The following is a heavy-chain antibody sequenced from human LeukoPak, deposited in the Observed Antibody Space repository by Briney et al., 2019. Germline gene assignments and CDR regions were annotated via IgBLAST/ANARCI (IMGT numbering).Heavy chain of an antibody. J-gene: IGHJ6*02. CDR2: IYYSGST. CDR3: ARVFPHSNYGYYYYGMDV. D-gene: IGHD4-11*01. CDR1: GGSISSGDYY. Sequence: SQTLSLTCTVSGGSISSGDYYWGWIRQPPGKGLEWIGYIYYSGSTYYNPSLKSRVTISVDTSKNQFSLKLSSVTAADTAVYYCARVFPHSNYGYYYYGMDVWGQGTTVTVSS. V-gene: IGHV4-30-4*01.